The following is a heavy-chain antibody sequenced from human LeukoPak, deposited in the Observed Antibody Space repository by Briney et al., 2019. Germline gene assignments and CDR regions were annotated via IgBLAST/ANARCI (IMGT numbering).Heavy chain of an antibody. CDR2: ISGSGGST. CDR3: ARDGAVAGTGGSYFQH. J-gene: IGHJ1*01. D-gene: IGHD6-19*01. Sequence: GGSLRLSCAASGFTLSSHAMSWVRQAPGNGLEWVSGISGSGGSTFYADSVKGRFTISRDNSKNTLYLQMNSLRAEDTAVYYCARDGAVAGTGGSYFQHWGQGTLVTVSS. CDR1: GFTLSSHA. V-gene: IGHV3-23*01.